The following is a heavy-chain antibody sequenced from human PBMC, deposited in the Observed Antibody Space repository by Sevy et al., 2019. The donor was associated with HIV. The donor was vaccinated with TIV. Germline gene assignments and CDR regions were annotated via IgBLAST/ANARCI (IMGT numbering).Heavy chain of an antibody. CDR2: LFFGGGEI. D-gene: IGHD2-8*01. Sequence: GGSLRLSCAASGFTFSKYSMSWVRQPPGKGLEGVSTLFFGGGEINCADSGKGRFTLSRDNSKSSGYLQMNNLRPEDTAVYYCAREGCTKPHDYWGQGTLVTVSS. CDR1: GFTFSKYS. J-gene: IGHJ4*02. CDR3: AREGCTKPHDY. V-gene: IGHV3-23*01.